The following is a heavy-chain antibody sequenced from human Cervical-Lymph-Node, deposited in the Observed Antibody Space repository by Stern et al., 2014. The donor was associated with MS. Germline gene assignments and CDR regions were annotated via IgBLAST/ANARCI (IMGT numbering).Heavy chain of an antibody. J-gene: IGHJ4*02. D-gene: IGHD5-24*01. V-gene: IGHV3-33*01. CDR2: VWYDGSTA. CDR3: ARGHIPYAYNYLFDY. Sequence: VQLVESGGGVVQPGTSLRLSCAASGFTFRSYGMHWVRQAPGKGLEGVALVWYDGSTAYYRNSVKGRFTISRDNSNNTLFLQMNSLTAEDTAVYYCARGHIPYAYNYLFDYWGQGTLVTVSS. CDR1: GFTFRSYG.